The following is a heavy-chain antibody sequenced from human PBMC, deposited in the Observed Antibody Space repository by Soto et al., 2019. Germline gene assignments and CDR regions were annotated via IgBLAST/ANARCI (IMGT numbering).Heavy chain of an antibody. CDR3: ARGVGSSPPQS. CDR1: GGSVSVYY. J-gene: IGHJ5*02. CDR2: IYASGSP. V-gene: IGHV4-59*02. D-gene: IGHD1-26*01. Sequence: QVQLQESGPGQVKPSETLSLTCTISGGSVSVYYWSWIRQSTGQGLEWIGYIYASGSPYYNPSHRSRGTISADTSKNQISLKLTSPTAADTAVYYCARGVGSSPPQSWGRGTLVTVSS.